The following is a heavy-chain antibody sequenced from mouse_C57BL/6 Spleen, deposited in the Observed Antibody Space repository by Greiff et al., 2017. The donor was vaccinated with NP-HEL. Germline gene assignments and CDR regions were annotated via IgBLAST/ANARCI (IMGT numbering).Heavy chain of an antibody. D-gene: IGHD1-2*01. CDR2: IYPGSGST. CDR1: GYTFTSYW. CDR3: ARGHYHFDV. Sequence: VQLQESGAELVKPGASVKMSCKASGYTFTSYWITWVKQRPGQGLEWIGDIYPGSGSTNYNEKFKSKATLTVDTSSSTAYMQLSSLTSEDSAVYYCARGHYHFDVWGTGTTVTVSS. V-gene: IGHV1-55*01. J-gene: IGHJ1*03.